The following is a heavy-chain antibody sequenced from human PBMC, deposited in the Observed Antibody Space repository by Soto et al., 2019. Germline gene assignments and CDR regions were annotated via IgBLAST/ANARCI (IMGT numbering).Heavy chain of an antibody. CDR2: INAGNGNT. Sequence: APVKVSCKASGYTFTSYAMHWVRQAPGQRLEWMGWINAGNGNTAYAQNFQGRATMTRDTSKSTAFMELSSLTSEDTAVYYCARGPRNWGVDYWGQGTLVTVSS. V-gene: IGHV1-3*01. J-gene: IGHJ4*02. CDR3: ARGPRNWGVDY. D-gene: IGHD7-27*01. CDR1: GYTFTSYA.